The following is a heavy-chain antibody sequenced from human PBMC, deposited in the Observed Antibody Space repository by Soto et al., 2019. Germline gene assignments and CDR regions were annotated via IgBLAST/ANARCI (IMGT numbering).Heavy chain of an antibody. J-gene: IGHJ4*02. CDR1: GYTLTELS. CDR2: FDPEDGET. CDR3: ATQVVGFELGYCSGGSCYHPFDY. D-gene: IGHD2-15*01. Sequence: ASVKVSCKVSGYTLTELSMHWVRQAPGKGLEWMGGFDPEDGETIYAQKFQGRVTMTEDTSTDTAYMELSSLRSEDTAVYYCATQVVGFELGYCSGGSCYHPFDYWGQGTLVTVSS. V-gene: IGHV1-24*01.